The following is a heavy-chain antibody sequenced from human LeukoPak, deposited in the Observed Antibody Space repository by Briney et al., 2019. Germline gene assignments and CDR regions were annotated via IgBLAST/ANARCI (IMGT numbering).Heavy chain of an antibody. J-gene: IGHJ4*02. CDR2: ISGSGGST. Sequence: PGGSLRLSCAASGFTFSSYAMSWVRQAPGKGLEWVSAISGSGGSTYYADSVKGRFTISRDNSKNTLYLQMNSLRAEDTAVYYCAKDVYSSSQSYYFDYWGQGTLVTVSS. V-gene: IGHV3-23*01. CDR3: AKDVYSSSQSYYFDY. CDR1: GFTFSSYA. D-gene: IGHD6-6*01.